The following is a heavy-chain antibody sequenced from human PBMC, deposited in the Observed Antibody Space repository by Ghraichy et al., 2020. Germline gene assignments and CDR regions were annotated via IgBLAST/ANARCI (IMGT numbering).Heavy chain of an antibody. CDR3: TKSVAARPVSGTSYNFDY. J-gene: IGHJ4*02. D-gene: IGHD6-19*01. Sequence: GGSLRLSCAASGFTFSDSALHWVRQASGKGLEWVGRIRSKANSHATAYAASVTGRFTISRDDSKNTAYLEMSSLKTEDTAVYYCTKSVAARPVSGTSYNFDYRRQRTLATVAS. CDR2: IRSKANSHAT. V-gene: IGHV3-73*01. CDR1: GFTFSDSA.